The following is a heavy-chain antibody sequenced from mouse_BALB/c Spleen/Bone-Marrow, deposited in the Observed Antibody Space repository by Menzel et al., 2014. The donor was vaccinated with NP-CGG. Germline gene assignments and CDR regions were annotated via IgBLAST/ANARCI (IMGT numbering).Heavy chain of an antibody. J-gene: IGHJ3*01. V-gene: IGHV3-2*02. D-gene: IGHD3-3*01. CDR1: GYSITSDYA. CDR2: ISYSGIT. CDR3: ARGRAAWFAY. Sequence: ESGPGLVKPSQSLSLTCTVTGYSITSDYAWNWIRQFPGNKLEWMGYISYSGITSYNPSLKGRISITRDTSKNQFFLQLNSVTTEDTATYYCARGRAAWFAYWGQGTLVTVSA.